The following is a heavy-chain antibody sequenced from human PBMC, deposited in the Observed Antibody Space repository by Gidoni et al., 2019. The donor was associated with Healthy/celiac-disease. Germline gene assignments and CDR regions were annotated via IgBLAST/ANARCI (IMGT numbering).Heavy chain of an antibody. CDR2: IYYSGST. V-gene: IGHV4-39*01. CDR3: ARHSGSSWYEFPVGWFDP. J-gene: IGHJ5*02. D-gene: IGHD6-13*01. CDR1: GGSISSRSYY. Sequence: QLQLQEPGPGLVKPSETLSLTCTVSGGSISSRSYYWGWIRQPPAKGLEWIGSIYYSGSTYYNPSLKSRVTISVDTSKNQFSLKLSSVTAADTAVYYCARHSGSSWYEFPVGWFDPWGQGTLVTVSS.